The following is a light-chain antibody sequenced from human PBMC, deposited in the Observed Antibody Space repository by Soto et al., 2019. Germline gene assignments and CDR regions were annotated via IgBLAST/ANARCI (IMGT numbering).Light chain of an antibody. J-gene: IGKJ3*01. V-gene: IGKV1-5*03. CDR3: QYYDSYS. Sequence: DIQMTQSPSTLSASIGDRVTITCRASQSISDWLAWYQHKPGKAPKLLIYKASSLESGVPSRFSGSGSGTEFTLTISSLQPDDFASYYCQYYDSYSFGPGTKVDVK. CDR1: QSISDW. CDR2: KAS.